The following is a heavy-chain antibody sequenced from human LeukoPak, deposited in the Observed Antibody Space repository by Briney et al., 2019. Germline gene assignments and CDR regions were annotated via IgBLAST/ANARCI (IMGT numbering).Heavy chain of an antibody. Sequence: EASETLSLTCTVSGGSISSYYWSWIRQPPGKGLEWIGYIYYSGSTNYNPSLKSRVTISVDTSKNQFSLKLSSVTAADTAAYYCARQGTAMAAAFDYWGQGTLVTVSS. D-gene: IGHD5-18*01. CDR1: GGSISSYY. V-gene: IGHV4-59*08. CDR2: IYYSGST. J-gene: IGHJ4*02. CDR3: ARQGTAMAAAFDY.